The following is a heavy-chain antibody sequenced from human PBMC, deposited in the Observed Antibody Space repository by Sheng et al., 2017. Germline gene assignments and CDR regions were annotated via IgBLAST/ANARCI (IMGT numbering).Heavy chain of an antibody. D-gene: IGHD5-18*01. CDR2: IYSEGSPT. V-gene: IGHV3-30*04. CDR3: VKDLHGYGAFDV. CDR1: AFTFSSYA. J-gene: IGHJ3*01. Sequence: QVQLVESGGGVVQPGRSLRLSCAASAFTFSSYAMHWVRQAPGKGLEWVAVIYSEGSPTFYADSVKGRLTVSRDNSKNTVDLQMDRLKHEDTGVYYCVKDLHGYGAFDVWGQGTMVTVSS.